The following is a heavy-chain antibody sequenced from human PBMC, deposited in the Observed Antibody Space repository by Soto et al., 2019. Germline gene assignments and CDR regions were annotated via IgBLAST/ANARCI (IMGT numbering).Heavy chain of an antibody. J-gene: IGHJ6*02. Sequence: GASVKVSCKVSGYTLTELSMHWVRQAPGKGLEWMGGFDPEDGETIYAQKFQGRVTMTEDTSTDTAYMELSSLRSEDTAVYYCATPDWQRSTHYYYYGMDVWGQGTTVTVSS. V-gene: IGHV1-24*01. D-gene: IGHD6-25*01. CDR2: FDPEDGET. CDR3: ATPDWQRSTHYYYYGMDV. CDR1: GYTLTELS.